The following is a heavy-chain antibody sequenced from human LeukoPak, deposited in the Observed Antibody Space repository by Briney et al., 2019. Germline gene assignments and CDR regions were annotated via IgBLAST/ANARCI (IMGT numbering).Heavy chain of an antibody. D-gene: IGHD3-10*01. J-gene: IGHJ4*02. CDR2: INSDGNTT. Sequence: GGSQRLSCGASGFTFSSYWMHWVRQAPGRGLVWVSRINSDGNTTNYADSVRGRFTISRDNAKNTLHLQMNSLRAEDTAVYFCARVLDGSGSRSFDYWGQGTLVTVSS. CDR1: GFTFSSYW. V-gene: IGHV3-74*01. CDR3: ARVLDGSGSRSFDY.